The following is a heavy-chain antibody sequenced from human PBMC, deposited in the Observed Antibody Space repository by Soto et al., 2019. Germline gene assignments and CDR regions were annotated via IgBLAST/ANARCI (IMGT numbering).Heavy chain of an antibody. V-gene: IGHV4-30-2*01. Sequence: QLQLQESGSGLVKPSQTLSLTCAVSGGSISSGGSSWSWIRQPPGKGLEWIGYIYHSGSTYYNPSVKGRVTISVDRSKNQFSLKLSSVTAADTAVYYCARAGGLGAVAVDYWGQGTLVTVSS. CDR1: GGSISSGGSS. J-gene: IGHJ4*02. CDR2: IYHSGST. CDR3: ARAGGLGAVAVDY. D-gene: IGHD6-19*01.